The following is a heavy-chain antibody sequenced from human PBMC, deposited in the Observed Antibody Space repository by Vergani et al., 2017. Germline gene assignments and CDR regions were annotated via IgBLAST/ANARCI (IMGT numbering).Heavy chain of an antibody. CDR1: GFSFNSHA. V-gene: IGHV3-23*01. CDR2: IGSDGLST. Sequence: EVQLLESGGASVRPGGSLRLSCAASGFSFNSHAMSWVRQAPGKRLEWVAAIGSDGLSTFYADSVKGRFTISRDNSKNSLYLDMSSLRAEDTAVYYCVRDVRVSRTWGQGTLVAVSS. CDR3: VRDVRVSRT. J-gene: IGHJ3*01.